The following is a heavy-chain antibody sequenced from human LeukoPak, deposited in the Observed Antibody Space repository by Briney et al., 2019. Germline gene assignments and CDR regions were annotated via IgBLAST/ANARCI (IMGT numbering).Heavy chain of an antibody. CDR3: ARVSGDFWSGTYYYMDV. J-gene: IGHJ6*03. CDR2: ISSSSSYI. CDR1: GFTFSSYS. V-gene: IGHV3-21*01. Sequence: GGSLRLSCAASGFTFSSYSMNWVRQAPGKGLEWVSSISSSSSYIYYADSVKGRFTISRDNAKNSLYLQMNSLRAEDTAVYYCARVSGDFWSGTYYYMDVWGKGTTVTVSS. D-gene: IGHD3-3*01.